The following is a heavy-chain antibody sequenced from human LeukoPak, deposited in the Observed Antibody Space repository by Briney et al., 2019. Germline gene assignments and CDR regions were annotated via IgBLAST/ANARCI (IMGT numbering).Heavy chain of an antibody. CDR2: IGNSGDYM. D-gene: IGHD3-10*01. CDR3: ARANYGSGTYYVDY. CDR1: GFTFSSYA. V-gene: IGHV3-21*01. Sequence: PGGSLRLSCAASGFTFSSYAMSWVRQAPGKGLEWVSSIGNSGDYMYYADSLKGRFTISRDNAKNSLYLQMSSLRAEDTAVYYCARANYGSGTYYVDYWGQGTLVTVSS. J-gene: IGHJ4*02.